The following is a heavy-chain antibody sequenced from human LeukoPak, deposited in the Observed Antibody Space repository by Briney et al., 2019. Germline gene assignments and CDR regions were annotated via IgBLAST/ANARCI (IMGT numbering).Heavy chain of an antibody. Sequence: ASVTVSCKASGYTFTSYGISWVRQAPGQGLEWMGWINPNSGGTNYAQKFQGRVTMTRDTSISTAYMELSRLRSDDTAVYYCARDPYSGGYGAYYYYYMDLWGKGTTVTVSS. CDR1: GYTFTSYG. CDR3: ARDPYSGGYGAYYYYYMDL. V-gene: IGHV1-2*02. CDR2: INPNSGGT. J-gene: IGHJ6*03. D-gene: IGHD5-12*01.